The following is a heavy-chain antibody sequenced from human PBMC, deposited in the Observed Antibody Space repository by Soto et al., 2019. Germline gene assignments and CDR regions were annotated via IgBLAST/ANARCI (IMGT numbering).Heavy chain of an antibody. J-gene: IGHJ6*02. D-gene: IGHD3-10*01. Sequence: SETLSLTCTVSGDSVTSVSDYWSWIRQPPGKGLEWIGYIYYSGSADYNPSLGSRVTISIDTSKNQFSLKLTSVTAADTAVYYCARGVGFGYYYYHMDVWGRGTTVTVSS. CDR1: GDSVTSVSDY. CDR3: ARGVGFGYYYYHMDV. CDR2: IYYSGSA. V-gene: IGHV4-61*01.